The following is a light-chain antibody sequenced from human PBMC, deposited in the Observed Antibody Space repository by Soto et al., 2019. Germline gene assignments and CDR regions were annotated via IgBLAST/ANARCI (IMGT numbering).Light chain of an antibody. Sequence: EVVMTQSPATLSVSPGERVTLSCRARQSVSDNLAWYQQKPGQAPSLLIYGASTRATTIPGRFSGSGSGTEFTLTISSRQSEDFAVYYCQQSKNWPYTVGQGTKLDIK. CDR2: GAS. V-gene: IGKV3-15*01. CDR1: QSVSDN. CDR3: QQSKNWPYT. J-gene: IGKJ2*01.